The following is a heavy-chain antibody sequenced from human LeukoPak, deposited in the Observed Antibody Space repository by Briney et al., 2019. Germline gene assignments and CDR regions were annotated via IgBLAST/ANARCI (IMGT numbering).Heavy chain of an antibody. J-gene: IGHJ4*02. CDR3: ARGAATGPTLGLDY. CDR1: GFTVSSNY. Sequence: GGSLRLSCVASGFTVSSNYMTWVRRAPGKGLEWVSVIYTGGTPYYADSVKGRFTISRDISKNTVYLQMNSLRVEDTAVYFCARGAATGPTLGLDYWGQGTLVTVSS. CDR2: IYTGGTP. D-gene: IGHD6-13*01. V-gene: IGHV3-53*01.